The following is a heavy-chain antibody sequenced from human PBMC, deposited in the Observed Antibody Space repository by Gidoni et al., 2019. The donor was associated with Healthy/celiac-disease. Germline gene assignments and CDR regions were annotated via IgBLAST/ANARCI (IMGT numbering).Heavy chain of an antibody. CDR2: A. CDR3: ARSRFHCSSTSCHYNWFDP. Sequence: ANYAQKFQGRVTITADESTSTAYMELSSLRAEDTAVYYCARSRFHCSSTSCHYNWFDPWGQGTLVTVSS. D-gene: IGHD2-2*01. V-gene: IGHV1-69*01. J-gene: IGHJ5*02.